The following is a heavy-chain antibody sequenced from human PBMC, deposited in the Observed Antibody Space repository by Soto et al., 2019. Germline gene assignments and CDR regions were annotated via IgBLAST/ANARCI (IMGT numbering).Heavy chain of an antibody. CDR3: AAGYTTGPDAFDI. J-gene: IGHJ3*02. V-gene: IGHV5-51*01. Sequence: GESLKISCKGSGYNFANYWIGWVRQMPGKGLEWMGMIFPGDSDTKNSPSLQGQITMSVDKSDSSAYLQWRSLKASDTAMYYCAAGYTTGPDAFDIWGQGTMVTVS. CDR1: GYNFANYW. CDR2: IFPGDSDT. D-gene: IGHD6-13*01.